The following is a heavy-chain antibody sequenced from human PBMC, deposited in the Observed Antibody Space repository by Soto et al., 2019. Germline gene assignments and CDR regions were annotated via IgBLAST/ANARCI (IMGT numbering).Heavy chain of an antibody. CDR2: IIPMLGIR. D-gene: IGHD2-21*01. CDR1: GGTFSTYS. CDR3: TIGSWSGEVFDI. J-gene: IGHJ3*02. Sequence: QVQLVQSGAEVKKPGSSVKVSCKDSGGTFSTYSMFWVRQAPGQGLEWMGRIIPMLGIRNYAQRFQDRVTITADKSTATAHMELSGLRSEDTALYYCTIGSWSGEVFDIWGQGTRVTVSS. V-gene: IGHV1-69*02.